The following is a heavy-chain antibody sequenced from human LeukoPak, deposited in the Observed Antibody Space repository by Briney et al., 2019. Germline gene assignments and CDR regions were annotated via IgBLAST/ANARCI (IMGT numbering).Heavy chain of an antibody. CDR1: GGSFSGYY. J-gene: IGHJ3*02. CDR2: IYYSGST. Sequence: PSETLSLTCAVYGGSFSGYYWSWIRQHPGKGLEWIGYIYYSGSTYYNPSLKSRVTISVDTSKNQFSLKLSSVTAADTAVYYCASYPGLSGSYSEAFDIWGQGTMVTVSS. V-gene: IGHV4-31*11. D-gene: IGHD1-26*01. CDR3: ASYPGLSGSYSEAFDI.